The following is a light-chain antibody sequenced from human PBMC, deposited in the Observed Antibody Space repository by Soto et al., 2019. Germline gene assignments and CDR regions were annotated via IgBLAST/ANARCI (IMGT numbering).Light chain of an antibody. CDR3: NSYTNSSAVV. V-gene: IGLV2-14*01. CDR1: STDVGGYNY. Sequence: QSVLTQPPSASGSPGQSVTISCTGTSTDVGGYNYISWYQHHPGKGPKLLVYEVTNRPSGVSDRFSGSKSGNTASLTISGLQAEDEADYYCNSYTNSSAVVFGGGTKSPS. CDR2: EVT. J-gene: IGLJ2*01.